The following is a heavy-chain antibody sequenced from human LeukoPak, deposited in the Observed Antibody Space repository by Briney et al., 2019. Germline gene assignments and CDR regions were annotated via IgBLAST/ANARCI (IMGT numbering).Heavy chain of an antibody. J-gene: IGHJ4*02. D-gene: IGHD2-2*01. CDR3: AKARRSVVVPAAIMD. CDR2: ISGSGGST. Sequence: GGSLRLSCAASGFTFSSYAMSWVRQAPGKGLEWVSAISGSGGSTYYADSVKGRFTISRDNSKNTLYLQMNSLRAEDTAVYYCAKARRSVVVPAAIMDWGQGTLVTVSS. CDR1: GFTFSSYA. V-gene: IGHV3-23*01.